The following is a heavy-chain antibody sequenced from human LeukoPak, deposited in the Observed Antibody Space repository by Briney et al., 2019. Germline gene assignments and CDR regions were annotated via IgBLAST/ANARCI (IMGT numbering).Heavy chain of an antibody. J-gene: IGHJ6*03. CDR1: GGSISSYD. CDR3: ARCYCSGGSCTSPGDYYYMDV. V-gene: IGHV4-59*01. D-gene: IGHD2-15*01. Sequence: PSETLSLTCTVSGGSISSYDWSWIRQPPGKGLEWIGYIYYSGSTNYNPSLKSRVTISVDTSKNQFSLKLSSVTAADTAVYYCARCYCSGGSCTSPGDYYYMDVWGKGTTVTVSS. CDR2: IYYSGST.